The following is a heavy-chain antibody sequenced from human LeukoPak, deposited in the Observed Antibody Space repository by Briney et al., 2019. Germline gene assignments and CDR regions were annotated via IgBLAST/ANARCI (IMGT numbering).Heavy chain of an antibody. Sequence: GGSLRLSCAASGFTFGSYAMSWVRQAPGKGLEWVSAISGSGGSTYYADSVKGRFTISRDNSKNTLYLQMNSLRAEDTAVYYCAKFTMIVVVITHFDYWGQGTLVTVSS. D-gene: IGHD3-22*01. CDR2: ISGSGGST. CDR1: GFTFGSYA. CDR3: AKFTMIVVVITHFDY. J-gene: IGHJ4*02. V-gene: IGHV3-23*01.